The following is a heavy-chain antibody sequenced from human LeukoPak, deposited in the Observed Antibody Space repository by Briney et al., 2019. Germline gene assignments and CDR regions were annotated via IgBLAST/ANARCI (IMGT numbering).Heavy chain of an antibody. V-gene: IGHV3-30*18. CDR1: GFTFSSYG. CDR3: AKAGYSSGWTRDYFDY. CDR2: ILFVRSNK. Sequence: PGRSLRLSCAASGFTFSSYGMHWVRQAPGKGLERVAVILFVRSNKYYADSVKGRFTISRDNSKNTLYLQMNSLRAEDTAVYYCAKAGYSSGWTRDYFDYWGQGTLATLSS. J-gene: IGHJ4*02. D-gene: IGHD6-19*01.